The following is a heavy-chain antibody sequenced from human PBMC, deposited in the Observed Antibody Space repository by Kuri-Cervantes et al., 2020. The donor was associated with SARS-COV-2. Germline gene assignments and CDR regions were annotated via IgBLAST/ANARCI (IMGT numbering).Heavy chain of an antibody. CDR3: ARDVVHTYGWRAFDY. D-gene: IGHD5-18*01. J-gene: IGHJ4*02. CDR1: GGSISSGGYS. V-gene: IGHV4-61*02. CDR2: FYTTERI. Sequence: SQTLSLTCAVSGGSISSGGYSWSWIRQPAGKGLEWIGRFYTTERINYNPSLKSRVTISVDTSKNQFSLRLTSVTAADTAVYYCARDVVHTYGWRAFDYWGQGSLVTVSS.